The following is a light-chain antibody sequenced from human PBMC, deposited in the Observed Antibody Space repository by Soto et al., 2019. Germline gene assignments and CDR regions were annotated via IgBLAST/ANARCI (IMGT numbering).Light chain of an antibody. CDR1: QTVNSN. J-gene: IGKJ2*01. Sequence: EIVMTQSPVTLSVSPGERATLSCRASQTVNSNLAWYQHKPGQAPRLLIYGASTRATGFPARFSGSGSGTEFTLTISSLQSEDFAVYYCQQYKNWPPVTFGQGTKLEIK. V-gene: IGKV3-15*01. CDR2: GAS. CDR3: QQYKNWPPVT.